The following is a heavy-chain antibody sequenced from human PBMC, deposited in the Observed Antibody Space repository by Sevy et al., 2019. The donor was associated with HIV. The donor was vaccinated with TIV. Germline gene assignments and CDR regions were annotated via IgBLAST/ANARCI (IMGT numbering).Heavy chain of an antibody. D-gene: IGHD1-26*01. CDR1: GGSISSYY. CDR2: IYYSGST. V-gene: IGHV4-59*01. J-gene: IGHJ4*02. CDR3: ARESGSQRYFDY. Sequence: SETLSLTCTVSGGSISSYYWSWIRQPPGKGLEWIGYIYYSGSTNYNPSLKSRVTISVDTSKNQFSLKLSSVTAADTAVYYCARESGSQRYFDYWGQGTLVTVSS.